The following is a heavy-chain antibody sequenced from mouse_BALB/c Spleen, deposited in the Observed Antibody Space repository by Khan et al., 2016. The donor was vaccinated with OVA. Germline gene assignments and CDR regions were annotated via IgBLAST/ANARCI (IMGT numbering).Heavy chain of an antibody. CDR1: GYTFTSHT. Sequence: VQLQQSGAELARPGASVKMSCKASGYTFTSHTMHWIMQSPGQGLEWIGYINPRCGYSNYNQKFNDKATLTADKSSSTAYMQLSSLTSEDSAVYYGERRTTGYTMDYWGQGTSVTVSS. J-gene: IGHJ4*01. CDR2: INPRCGYS. D-gene: IGHD2-14*01. CDR3: ERRTTGYTMDY. V-gene: IGHV1-4*01.